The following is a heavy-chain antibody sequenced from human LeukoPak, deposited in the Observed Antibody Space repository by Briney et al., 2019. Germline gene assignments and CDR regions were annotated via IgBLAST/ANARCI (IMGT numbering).Heavy chain of an antibody. J-gene: IGHJ4*02. Sequence: GGSLRLSCAASGFTFSSYAMSWVRQAPGKGLEWVSAISGSGGSTYYADSVKGRFTISRDNSKNTLYLQMNSLRAEDTAVYYCAKDMVVDIVVVVAAYLDYWGQGTLVTVSS. CDR1: GFTFSSYA. CDR3: AKDMVVDIVVVVAAYLDY. CDR2: ISGSGGST. V-gene: IGHV3-23*01. D-gene: IGHD2-15*01.